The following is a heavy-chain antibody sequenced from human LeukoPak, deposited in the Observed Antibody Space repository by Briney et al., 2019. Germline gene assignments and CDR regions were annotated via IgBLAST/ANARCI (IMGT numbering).Heavy chain of an antibody. Sequence: PGGSLRLSCTASGLSLSNYDIHWVRQAPGKGLEWVAFIRYDGNYSYYADIVKGRFTISRDDSKNTMFLQMTNLRPDDTAVYFCAKDRMTVFESWGQGTLVTVSS. D-gene: IGHD2-21*02. CDR1: GLSLSNYD. CDR2: IRYDGNYS. V-gene: IGHV3-30*02. CDR3: AKDRMTVFES. J-gene: IGHJ4*02.